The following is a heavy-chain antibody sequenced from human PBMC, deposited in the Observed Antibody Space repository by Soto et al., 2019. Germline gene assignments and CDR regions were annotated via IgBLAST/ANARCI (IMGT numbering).Heavy chain of an antibody. J-gene: IGHJ5*02. CDR1: GLPFSASG. D-gene: IGHD1-26*01. Sequence: GGSLRLSCAASGLPFSASGMHWVRQAPGKGLEWVAMIWSDGSKEYYADSVKGRFTITRDNSKNMIFLQMDSLRAEHTAVYYCARDKGTTCLDTWGQGNMVTVSS. CDR2: IWSDGSKE. V-gene: IGHV3-33*01. CDR3: ARDKGTTCLDT.